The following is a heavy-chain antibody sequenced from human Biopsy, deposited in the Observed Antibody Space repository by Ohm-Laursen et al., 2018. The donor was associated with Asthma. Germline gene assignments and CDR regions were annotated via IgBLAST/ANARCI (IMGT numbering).Heavy chain of an antibody. CDR2: IFAANSET. CDR1: GYTFSDSW. CDR3: ARFIDGTFFVNY. V-gene: IGHV5-51*01. Sequence: VSLRISCNASGYTFSDSWIGWVRQMPGKGLEWMGIIFAANSETKYSPSFQGQVTISADMSISTAFLQWSSLKASDTAIYYCARFIDGTFFVNYWGQGTLVTVSS. J-gene: IGHJ4*02. D-gene: IGHD1-7*01.